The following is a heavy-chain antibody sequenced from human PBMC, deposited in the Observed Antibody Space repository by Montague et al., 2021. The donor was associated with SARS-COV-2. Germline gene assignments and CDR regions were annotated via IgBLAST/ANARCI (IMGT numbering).Heavy chain of an antibody. D-gene: IGHD1-7*01. CDR3: VRGRRGTFFPFSPGAFDF. J-gene: IGHJ3*01. Sequence: SETLSLTCTVSGGSISNRNYYWCWVRQPPGKGLEWIGSMDYVGNPFYNSPLRGRVTISLETSKSQLSLILRPVTTTDTAVFYCVRGRRGTFFPFSPGAFDFWGQGKTVPVSA. CDR1: GGSISNRNYY. CDR2: MDYVGNP. V-gene: IGHV4-39*01.